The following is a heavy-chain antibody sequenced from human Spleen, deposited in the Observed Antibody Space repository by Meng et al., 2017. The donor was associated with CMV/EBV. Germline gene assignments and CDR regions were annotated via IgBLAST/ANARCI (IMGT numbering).Heavy chain of an antibody. D-gene: IGHD3-16*01. V-gene: IGHV1-2*02. CDR3: ATGGGGDFDY. CDR2: INPNSGGT. J-gene: IGHJ4*02. Sequence: SCKASGYIFIGYYMHWVRQAPGQGLEWMGWINPNSGGTNYAQKFQGRVTMTSDTSISTAYMELSRLTSDDTAVYYCATGGGGDFDYWGQGTLVTVSS. CDR1: GYIFIGYY.